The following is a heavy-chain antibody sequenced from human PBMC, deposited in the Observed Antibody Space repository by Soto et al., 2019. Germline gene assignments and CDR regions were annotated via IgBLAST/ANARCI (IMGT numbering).Heavy chain of an antibody. CDR2: IIPIFGTA. CDR1: RGTFSSYA. CDR3: ARERYSSSWTFPVDDY. V-gene: IGHV1-69*12. J-gene: IGHJ4*02. D-gene: IGHD6-13*01. Sequence: QVQLVQSGAEVKKPGSSVKVSCKASRGTFSSYAISWVRQAPGQGLEWMGGIIPIFGTANYAQKFQGRVTITADESTSTAYMELSSLRSEDTAVYYCARERYSSSWTFPVDDYWGQGTLVTVSS.